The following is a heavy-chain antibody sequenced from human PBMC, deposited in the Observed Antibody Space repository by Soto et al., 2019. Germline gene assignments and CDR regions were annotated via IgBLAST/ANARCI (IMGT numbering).Heavy chain of an antibody. J-gene: IGHJ4*02. V-gene: IGHV3-23*01. D-gene: IGHD6-25*01. CDR2: ISGGGDNT. CDR3: AKDRAYSSGYYPFDS. Sequence: SLXLSCAASGFTFSSYAMSWVRQAPGKGLKWVSAISGGGDNTYYAESVKGRFTISRDNSKNTLNQQMDSMRADDMALYYCAKDRAYSSGYYPFDSWGQGALVPVSS. CDR1: GFTFSSYA.